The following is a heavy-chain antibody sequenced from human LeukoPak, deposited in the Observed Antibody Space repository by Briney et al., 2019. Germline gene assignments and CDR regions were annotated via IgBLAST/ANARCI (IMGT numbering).Heavy chain of an antibody. CDR3: ARVVVDARLPKYNWFDP. D-gene: IGHD2-15*01. CDR2: IYPGDSDT. Sequence: GESLKISCKGSGYSFTSYWIGWVRQMPGKGLEWMGIIYPGDSDTRYSPSFQGQVTISADKSISTAYLQWSSLKASDTAMYYCARVVVDARLPKYNWFDPWGQGTLVTVSS. V-gene: IGHV5-51*01. J-gene: IGHJ5*02. CDR1: GYSFTSYW.